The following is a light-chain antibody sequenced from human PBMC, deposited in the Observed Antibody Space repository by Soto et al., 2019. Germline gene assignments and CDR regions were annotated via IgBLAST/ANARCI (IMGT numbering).Light chain of an antibody. Sequence: DIQMTQSPSSLSASVGDRVTITCQASQDIRNFLNWYQQKPGKDPKLLIYDASDLETGVPSRFSGSGTGTDFTFTISSLQHEDIATYYCQQYDILPTFGQGTKLEIK. J-gene: IGKJ2*01. CDR1: QDIRNF. CDR3: QQYDILPT. CDR2: DAS. V-gene: IGKV1-33*01.